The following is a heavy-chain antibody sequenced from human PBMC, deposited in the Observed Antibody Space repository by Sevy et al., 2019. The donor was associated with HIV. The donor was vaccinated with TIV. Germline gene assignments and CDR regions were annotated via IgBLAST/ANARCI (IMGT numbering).Heavy chain of an antibody. D-gene: IGHD3-22*01. Sequence: GGSLRLSCVASGFTFSDHYMDWVRQAPGKGLEWVSLIDSDGSAYYADSVKGRFTISRDNVKNTLYLQINALRAEDTGLYFCARDRYYDASGYYYYYYGMDVWGQGTTVTVSS. V-gene: IGHV3-66*01. CDR1: GFTFSDHY. CDR2: IDSDGSA. J-gene: IGHJ6*02. CDR3: ARDRYYDASGYYYYYYGMDV.